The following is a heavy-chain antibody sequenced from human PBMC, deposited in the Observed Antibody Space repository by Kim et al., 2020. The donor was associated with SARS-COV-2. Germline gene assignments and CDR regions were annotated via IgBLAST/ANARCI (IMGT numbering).Heavy chain of an antibody. Sequence: SETLSLTCAVYGGSFSGYYWSWIRQPPGKGLEWIGEINHSGSTNYNPSLKSRVTISVDTSKNQFSLKLSSVTAADTAVYYCARGRRYCSSTSCGYYGMDVWGQGTTVTVSS. J-gene: IGHJ6*02. CDR3: ARGRRYCSSTSCGYYGMDV. D-gene: IGHD2-2*01. V-gene: IGHV4-34*01. CDR2: INHSGST. CDR1: GGSFSGYY.